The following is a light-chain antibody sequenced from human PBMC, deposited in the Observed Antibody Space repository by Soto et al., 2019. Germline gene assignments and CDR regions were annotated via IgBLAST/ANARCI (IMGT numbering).Light chain of an antibody. CDR3: TSYVGSNIWV. Sequence: QSALTQPPSASGSPGQSVTISCTGTSSDVGAYKYVSWYQQYPGKAPKLMIYEVSKRPSGVPDRFSGSKSGNTASLTVSGLQAEDGADYYCTSYVGSNIWVFGGGTKVTVL. J-gene: IGLJ3*02. V-gene: IGLV2-8*01. CDR2: EVS. CDR1: SSDVGAYKY.